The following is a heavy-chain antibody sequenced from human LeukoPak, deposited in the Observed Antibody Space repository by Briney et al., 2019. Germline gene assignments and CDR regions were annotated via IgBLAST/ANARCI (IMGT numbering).Heavy chain of an antibody. J-gene: IGHJ4*02. V-gene: IGHV3-7*01. CDR3: ARDGAAAGTSLYY. CDR1: GFTFSSYW. D-gene: IGHD6-13*01. CDR2: IKQDGSEK. Sequence: GGSLRLSCAASGFTFSSYWMCWVRQAPGKGLEWVANIKQDGSEKYYVDSVKGRFTISRDNAKNSLYLQMNSLRAEDTAVYYCARDGAAAGTSLYYWGQGTLVTVSS.